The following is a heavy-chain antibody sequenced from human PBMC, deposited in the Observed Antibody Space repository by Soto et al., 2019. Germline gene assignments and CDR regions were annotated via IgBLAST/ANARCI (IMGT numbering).Heavy chain of an antibody. V-gene: IGHV3-49*03. CDR1: GFTFGDYG. J-gene: IGHJ4*02. D-gene: IGHD1-26*01. CDR3: GRGGAWDVSDF. Sequence: EVQLVESGGGLEQPGRSLRLACTASGFTFGDYGVSWIRQAPGKGLEWVGFIRTNVFGATTKYAASVKDRFIISRDVSNGIADLQMNSLRTEDTGVYYCGRGGAWDVSDFWGQGPLVTVSS. CDR2: IRTNVFGATT.